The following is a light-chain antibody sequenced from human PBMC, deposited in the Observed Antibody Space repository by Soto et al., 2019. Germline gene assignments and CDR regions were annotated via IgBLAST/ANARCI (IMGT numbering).Light chain of an antibody. CDR2: DVS. Sequence: QSALTQPRSVSGSPGQSVTISCTGTSSDVGGYNYVSWYQQHPGKAPKLMIYDVSKRPSGVPDRFSGSKSGNTASLTISGLQAEDEADYYCCSYAGSYTYGFGTGTRSPS. CDR3: CSYAGSYTYG. V-gene: IGLV2-11*01. CDR1: SSDVGGYNY. J-gene: IGLJ1*01.